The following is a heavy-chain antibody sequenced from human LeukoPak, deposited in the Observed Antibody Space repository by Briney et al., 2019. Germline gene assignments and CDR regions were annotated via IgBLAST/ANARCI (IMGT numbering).Heavy chain of an antibody. J-gene: IGHJ3*02. CDR3: ARGRSGSYFRDLLHAFDI. Sequence: GGSLRLSCAASGFTFSSYAMHWVRQAPGKGLEWVAVISYDGSNKYYADSVKGRFTISRDNSKNTLYLQMNSLRAEDTAVYYGARGRSGSYFRDLLHAFDIWGQGTMVTVSS. D-gene: IGHD1-26*01. CDR1: GFTFSSYA. CDR2: ISYDGSNK. V-gene: IGHV3-30*04.